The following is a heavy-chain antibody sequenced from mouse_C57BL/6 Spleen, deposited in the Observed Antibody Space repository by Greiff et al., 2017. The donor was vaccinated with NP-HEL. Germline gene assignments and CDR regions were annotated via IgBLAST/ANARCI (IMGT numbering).Heavy chain of an antibody. CDR3: ARSYVGGYFDV. D-gene: IGHD1-1*01. CDR2: IYPGDGDT. V-gene: IGHV1-80*01. Sequence: QVQLQQSGAELVKPGASVKISCKASGYAFSSYWMNWVKQRPGKGLEGIGQIYPGDGDTNYNGKFKGKATLTADKSSSTAYMQLSSLTSEDSAVYFCARSYVGGYFDVWGTGTTVTVSS. CDR1: GYAFSSYW. J-gene: IGHJ1*03.